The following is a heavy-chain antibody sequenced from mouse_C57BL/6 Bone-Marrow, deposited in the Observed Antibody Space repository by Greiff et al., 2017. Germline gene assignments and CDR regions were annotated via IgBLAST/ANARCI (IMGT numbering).Heavy chain of an antibody. CDR2: IDPSDSYT. CDR1: GYTFTSYW. CDR3: ARRGRVAY. V-gene: IGHV1-69*01. Sequence: QVQLQQSGAELVMPGASVKLSCKASGYTFTSYWMHWVKQRPGQGLEWIGEIDPSDSYTNYNQKFKGKSTLTVDKSSSTAYLQRSSLTYEDAAVYYCARRGRVAYWGQGTLVTVSA. D-gene: IGHD1-1*02. J-gene: IGHJ3*01.